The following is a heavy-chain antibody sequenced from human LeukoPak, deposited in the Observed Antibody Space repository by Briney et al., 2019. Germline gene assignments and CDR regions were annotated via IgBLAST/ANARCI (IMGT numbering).Heavy chain of an antibody. Sequence: GGSLRLSCAASGFTFSSHLMHWVRQAPGKGLVWVSRISSDGTYTNYADSVKGRFTISRDNSKNTLYLQMNSLRAEDTAVYYCAKDSMDYYDSSGWDYWGQGTLVTVSS. CDR1: GFTFSSHL. J-gene: IGHJ4*02. CDR3: AKDSMDYYDSSGWDY. V-gene: IGHV3-74*01. D-gene: IGHD3-22*01. CDR2: ISSDGTYT.